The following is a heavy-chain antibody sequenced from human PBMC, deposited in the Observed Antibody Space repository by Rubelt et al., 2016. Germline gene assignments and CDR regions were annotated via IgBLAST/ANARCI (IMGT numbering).Heavy chain of an antibody. CDR2: INPNSGGT. CDR1: GYTFTGYY. D-gene: IGHD6-13*01. J-gene: IGHJ3*02. V-gene: IGHV1-2*04. CDR3: ARGSWFRGAFDI. Sequence: QVQLVQSGAEVKKPGASVKVSCKASGYTFTGYYMHWLRQAPGQGLEWMGWINPNSGGTNYAQKLQGWVTMTRDTSISTAYMELSRLRSDDTAVYYCARGSWFRGAFDIRGQGTMVTVSS.